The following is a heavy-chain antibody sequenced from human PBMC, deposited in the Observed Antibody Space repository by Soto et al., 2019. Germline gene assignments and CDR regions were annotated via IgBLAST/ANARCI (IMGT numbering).Heavy chain of an antibody. D-gene: IGHD5-12*01. CDR2: ISSSSSTI. CDR3: ARRSGYDSFYLDY. V-gene: IGHV3-48*01. Sequence: AGSLRLACAASGFTFSIYSMNWVRQAPGKGLEWVSYISSSSSTIYYADSVKGRFTISRDNAKNSLYLQMNSLRAEDTAVYYCARRSGYDSFYLDYWGQGTLVTVSS. J-gene: IGHJ4*02. CDR1: GFTFSIYS.